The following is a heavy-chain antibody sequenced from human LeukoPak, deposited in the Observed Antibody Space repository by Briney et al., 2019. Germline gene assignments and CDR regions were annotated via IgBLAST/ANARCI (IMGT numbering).Heavy chain of an antibody. J-gene: IGHJ6*02. CDR3: ATYINWVAGDV. V-gene: IGHV3-7*01. CDR2: INHEGGDI. Sequence: GGSLRLSCAASGFAFSNSWMSWVRQAPGKGLEWVANINHEGGDIHYVDSVKGRFTISRDNAKDSLYLQMNSLRAEDTAVYYCATYINWVAGDVWGQGTTVTVSS. CDR1: GFAFSNSW. D-gene: IGHD1-1*01.